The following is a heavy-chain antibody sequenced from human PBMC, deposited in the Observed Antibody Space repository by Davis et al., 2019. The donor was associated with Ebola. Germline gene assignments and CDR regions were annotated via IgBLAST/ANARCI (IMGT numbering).Heavy chain of an antibody. V-gene: IGHV3-30*03. CDR2: VSPEGRDQ. D-gene: IGHD6-19*01. CDR1: GVTFSSYG. J-gene: IGHJ4*02. CDR3: ARARGSGVYFDY. Sequence: GGSLRLSCVVSGVTFSSYGMHWVRQAPGKGLEWVAVVSPEGRDQYYADSVKGRFIVSRDNSKNTLYLQMDSLRAEDTAVYYCARARGSGVYFDYWGQGTLVTVSS.